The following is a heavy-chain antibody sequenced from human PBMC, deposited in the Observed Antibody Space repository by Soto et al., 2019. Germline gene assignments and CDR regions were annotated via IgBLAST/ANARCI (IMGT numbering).Heavy chain of an antibody. Sequence: QVQLVESGGGVVQPGRSLRLSCAASGFTFSSYGMYWVRQAPGKGLEWVAVIWYDGSNKYYADSVKGRFTISRDNSKNTLYLQMNSLRAEDTAVYYCAKAGGYYYDSSGYYFYYWGQGTLVTVSS. J-gene: IGHJ4*02. CDR1: GFTFSSYG. D-gene: IGHD3-22*01. CDR3: AKAGGYYYDSSGYYFYY. CDR2: IWYDGSNK. V-gene: IGHV3-33*06.